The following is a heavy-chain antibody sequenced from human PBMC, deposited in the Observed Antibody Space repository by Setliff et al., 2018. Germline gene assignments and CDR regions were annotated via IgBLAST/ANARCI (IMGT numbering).Heavy chain of an antibody. V-gene: IGHV1-69*13. J-gene: IGHJ4*02. CDR1: GGTFSSYA. CDR2: IIPIFGTA. CDR3: ASSRDYNFWSGYYSPLDY. D-gene: IGHD3-3*01. Sequence: ASVKVSCKASGGTFSSYAISWVRQAPGQGLEWMGGIIPIFGTANYAQKFQGRVTITADESTSTAYMELSSLRSEDTAVNYCASSRDYNFWSGYYSPLDYWGQGTLVTVSS.